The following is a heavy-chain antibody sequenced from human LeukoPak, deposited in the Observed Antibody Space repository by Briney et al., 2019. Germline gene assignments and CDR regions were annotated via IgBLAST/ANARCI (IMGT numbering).Heavy chain of an antibody. CDR3: TRASMYSSGWYGSDFDY. J-gene: IGHJ4*02. CDR1: GFTFGDYA. D-gene: IGHD6-19*01. CDR2: IRSKAYGGTT. V-gene: IGHV3-49*03. Sequence: GGSLRLSCTASGFTFGDYAMSWFRQAPGKGLEWVGFIRSKAYGGTTEYAASVKGRFTISRDDSKSIAYLQMNSLKTEDTAVYYCTRASMYSSGWYGSDFDYWGQGTLVTVSS.